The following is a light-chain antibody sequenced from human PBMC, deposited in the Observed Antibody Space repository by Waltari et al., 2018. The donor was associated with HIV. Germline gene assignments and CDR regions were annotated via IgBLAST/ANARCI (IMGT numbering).Light chain of an antibody. Sequence: DIVMTQSPDSLAVSLGEKATIDCRSSQSVFHNSHDKHYVAWYQQRPGQPPKLLIYWASTRASGVPDRFSGSASGTDFTLTINSLRPEDVAVYYCQQCYMTPWTFGQGTRVEL. V-gene: IGKV4-1*01. J-gene: IGKJ1*01. CDR1: QSVFHNSHDKHY. CDR3: QQCYMTPWT. CDR2: WAS.